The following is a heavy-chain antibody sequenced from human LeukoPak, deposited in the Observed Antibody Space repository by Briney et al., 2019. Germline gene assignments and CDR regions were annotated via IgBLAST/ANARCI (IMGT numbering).Heavy chain of an antibody. Sequence: GGSLRLSCAASGFTFSNYWMTWVRQAAGKGLEWVANIKPDGTKKSYVDSVKGRFAISRDNTKNSLYLQMNSLRAEDTAVYYCAKGGSGGSFDYWGQGTLVTVSS. CDR3: AKGGSGGSFDY. D-gene: IGHD3-10*01. V-gene: IGHV3-7*03. CDR1: GFTFSNYW. CDR2: IKPDGTKK. J-gene: IGHJ4*02.